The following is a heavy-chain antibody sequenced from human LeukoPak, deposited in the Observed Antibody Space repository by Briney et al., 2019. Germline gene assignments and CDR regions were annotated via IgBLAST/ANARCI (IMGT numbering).Heavy chain of an antibody. CDR2: ISGSGGST. Sequence: GGSLRLSCAASGFTFSSYGMSWVRQAPGKGLEWVSAISGSGGSTYYADSVKGRFTISRDNSKNTLYPQMNSLRAEDTAVYYCAKWDYYYDSSGYYRPLDYWGQGTLVTVSS. V-gene: IGHV3-23*01. CDR3: AKWDYYYDSSGYYRPLDY. D-gene: IGHD3-22*01. CDR1: GFTFSSYG. J-gene: IGHJ4*02.